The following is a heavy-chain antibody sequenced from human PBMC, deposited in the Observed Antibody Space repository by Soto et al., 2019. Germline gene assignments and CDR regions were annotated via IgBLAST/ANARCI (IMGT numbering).Heavy chain of an antibody. CDR2: ISSNGGST. Sequence: GGSLRLSCSASGFTFSSYAMHWVRQAPGKGLEYVSAISSNGGSTYYADSVKGRFTISRDNAKNSLYLQMNSLRAEDTAVYYCASHPRDSSGYWYYFDYWGQGTLVTVSS. D-gene: IGHD3-22*01. J-gene: IGHJ4*02. V-gene: IGHV3-64*04. CDR3: ASHPRDSSGYWYYFDY. CDR1: GFTFSSYA.